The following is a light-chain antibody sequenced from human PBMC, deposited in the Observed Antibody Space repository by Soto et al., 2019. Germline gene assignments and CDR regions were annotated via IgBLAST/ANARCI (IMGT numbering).Light chain of an antibody. V-gene: IGLV2-11*01. CDR2: DVS. Sequence: QSALTQPRSVSVSPGQSVTISCTGTSSDVGGYNYVSWYQQHPGKAPKLMIYDVSKRPSGVPDRFSGSKSGNTASLTISGLQAEDEADYSCCSYAGSYLVVFGGGTKLTVL. J-gene: IGLJ2*01. CDR1: SSDVGGYNY. CDR3: CSYAGSYLVV.